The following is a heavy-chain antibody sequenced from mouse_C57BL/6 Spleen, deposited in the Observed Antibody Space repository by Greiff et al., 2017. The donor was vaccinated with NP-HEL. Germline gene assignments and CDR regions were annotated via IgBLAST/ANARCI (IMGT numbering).Heavy chain of an antibody. V-gene: IGHV5-4*03. Sequence: EVKLVESGGGLVKPGGSLKLSCAASGFTFSSYAMSWVRQTPEKRLEWVATISDGGSYTYYPANVQGRFTISRDNAKNNLYLQMSHLKSEDTAMYNCARGGGDYYGSIDYAMDYWGQGTSVTVSS. CDR1: GFTFSSYA. CDR2: ISDGGSYT. CDR3: ARGGGDYYGSIDYAMDY. D-gene: IGHD1-1*01. J-gene: IGHJ4*01.